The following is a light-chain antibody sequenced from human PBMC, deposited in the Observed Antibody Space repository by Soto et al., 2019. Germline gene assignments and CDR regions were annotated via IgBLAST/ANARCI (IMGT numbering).Light chain of an antibody. CDR2: LNSDGSH. Sequence: QLVLTQSPSASASLGASVKLTCTLSSGHSSYAIAWHQQQPEKGPRYLMKLNSDGSHSKGDGIPDRFSGSSSGAERYLTISSLQSEDEADYYCQNWGTHVFGGGTKLTVL. CDR3: QNWGTHV. V-gene: IGLV4-69*01. CDR1: SGHSSYA. J-gene: IGLJ2*01.